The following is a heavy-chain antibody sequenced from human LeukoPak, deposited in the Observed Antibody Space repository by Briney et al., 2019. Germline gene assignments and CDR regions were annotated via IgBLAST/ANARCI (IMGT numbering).Heavy chain of an antibody. J-gene: IGHJ6*02. D-gene: IGHD5-18*01. CDR1: GFTFSSYR. V-gene: IGHV3-21*01. Sequence: PGGSLRLSCAATGFTFSSYRMNWVRQAPGQGLEWVSSISSSSSYIYYADSVKGRFTISRDNAKNSLYLQMNSLRAEDTAVYYCARDPLAGIQLWRSLDYAMDVWGQGTTVTVSS. CDR2: ISSSSSYI. CDR3: ARDPLAGIQLWRSLDYAMDV.